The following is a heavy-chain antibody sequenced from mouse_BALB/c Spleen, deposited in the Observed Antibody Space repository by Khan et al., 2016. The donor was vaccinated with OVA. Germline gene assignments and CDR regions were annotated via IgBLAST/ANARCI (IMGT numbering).Heavy chain of an antibody. CDR2: ISYSGST. CDR3: EGDYAMDY. J-gene: IGHJ4*01. V-gene: IGHV3-8*02. CDR1: GDSITSCY. Sequence: EVQLQESGPSLVKPSQTLSLSCSVTGDSITSCYLYWVRQFPGNKLEYIAYISYSGSTSYNPSLKSRISITRDTSTNQSYLQLNSVTTEDTATCDCEGDYAMDYWGQGTSVTVSS.